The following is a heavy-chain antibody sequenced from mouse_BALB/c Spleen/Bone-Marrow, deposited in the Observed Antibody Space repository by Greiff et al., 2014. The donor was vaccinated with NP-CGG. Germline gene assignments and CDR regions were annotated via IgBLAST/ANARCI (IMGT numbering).Heavy chain of an antibody. V-gene: IGHV1-87*01. CDR1: GYTFTSYW. D-gene: IGHD1-1*02. CDR3: ANQGDYGSFDY. Sequence: QVQLQQSGAELARPGASVKLSCKASGYTFTSYWMQWVKQRPGQGLEWIGAIYPGDGDTRYTQKFKGKATLTADKSSSTAYMQLSSLASEDSAVYYCANQGDYGSFDYWGQGTTLTVSS. CDR2: IYPGDGDT. J-gene: IGHJ2*01.